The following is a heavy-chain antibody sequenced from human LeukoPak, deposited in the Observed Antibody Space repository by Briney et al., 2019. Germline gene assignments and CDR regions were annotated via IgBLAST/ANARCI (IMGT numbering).Heavy chain of an antibody. CDR2: IKNDGSGI. J-gene: IGHJ6*03. CDR1: GFNFINTW. D-gene: IGHD3-10*01. V-gene: IGHV3-74*01. CDR3: ARDSGSGNSYFVNLADHYYMDV. Sequence: GGSLRLSCAASGFNFINTWMHWVRQAPGKGLVWVARIKNDGSGIIYADSVKGRFTISRDNANNSLYLQMNSLRAEDTAVYYCARDSGSGNSYFVNLADHYYMDVWGKGTTVTVSS.